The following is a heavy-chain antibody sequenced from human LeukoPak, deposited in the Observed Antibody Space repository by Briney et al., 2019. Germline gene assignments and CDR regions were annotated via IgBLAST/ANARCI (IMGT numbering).Heavy chain of an antibody. V-gene: IGHV3-9*01. CDR3: AKGAPKVYSDSSGYYVSYDY. D-gene: IGHD3-22*01. Sequence: GRSLRLSCAASGFNFDDYAMYWVRQAPGKGLEFASGISWNSGTIGYTDSVKGRFTISRDNAKNSLYLQMNSLRAEDTALYYCAKGAPKVYSDSSGYYVSYDYCGQGTLVTVSS. CDR2: ISWNSGTI. J-gene: IGHJ4*02. CDR1: GFNFDDYA.